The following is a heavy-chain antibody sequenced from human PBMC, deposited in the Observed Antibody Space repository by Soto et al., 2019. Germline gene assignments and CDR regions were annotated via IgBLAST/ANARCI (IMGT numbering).Heavy chain of an antibody. J-gene: IGHJ4*02. CDR3: ARVSVAVAGVFDY. Sequence: SETLSLTCTVSGGSISSYYWSWIRQPPGKGLEWIGYIYYSGSTNYNPSLKSRVTISVDTSKNQFSLKLSSVTAADTAVYYCARVSVAVAGVFDYWGQGTLVTVSS. CDR1: GGSISSYY. V-gene: IGHV4-59*01. D-gene: IGHD6-19*01. CDR2: IYYSGST.